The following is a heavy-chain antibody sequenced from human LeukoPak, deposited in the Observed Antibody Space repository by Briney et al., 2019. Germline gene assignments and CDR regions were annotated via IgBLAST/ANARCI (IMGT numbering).Heavy chain of an antibody. CDR2: INTGNGNT. D-gene: IGHD6-19*01. Sequence: GASVKVSCKASGYMFNLHAMHWVRQAPGQRPEWMGWINTGNGNTDSSQNLQGRVTITRDSSATTAYMEMSSLTPEDTAVYYCARGGGTDWYEGFFEYWGQGTLVTVSS. J-gene: IGHJ4*02. V-gene: IGHV1-3*04. CDR1: GYMFNLHA. CDR3: ARGGGTDWYEGFFEY.